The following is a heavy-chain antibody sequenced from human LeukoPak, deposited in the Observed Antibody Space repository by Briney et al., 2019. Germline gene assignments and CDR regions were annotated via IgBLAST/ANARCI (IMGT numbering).Heavy chain of an antibody. CDR3: VRGGPGPFYYDSSGFYTDYYYYGMDV. Sequence: GGSLRLSCTASGFTFDIYAMHWVRQAPGKGLEWVAVIWYDGSNKYYSDSVKGRFTISRDSSKNTLYLHMDSLRAEDTAVYYCVRGGPGPFYYDSSGFYTDYYYYGMDVWGHGTTVTVSS. V-gene: IGHV3-33*01. J-gene: IGHJ6*02. CDR2: IWYDGSNK. CDR1: GFTFDIYA. D-gene: IGHD3-22*01.